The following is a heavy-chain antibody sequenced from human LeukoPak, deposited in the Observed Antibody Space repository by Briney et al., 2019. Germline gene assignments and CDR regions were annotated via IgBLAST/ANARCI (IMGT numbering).Heavy chain of an antibody. Sequence: ASVKVSCKASGYTFTSYAMHWVRQAPGQRLEWMGWINAGNGNTKYSQKFQGIVTITRDTSASTAYMELSSLRSEDTAVYYCARAPITMVRGSWFDPWGQGTLVTVSS. CDR3: ARAPITMVRGSWFDP. CDR1: GYTFTSYA. D-gene: IGHD3-10*01. V-gene: IGHV1-3*01. CDR2: INAGNGNT. J-gene: IGHJ5*02.